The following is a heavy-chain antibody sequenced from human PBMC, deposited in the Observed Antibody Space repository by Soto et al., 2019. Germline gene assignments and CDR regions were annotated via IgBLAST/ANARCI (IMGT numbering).Heavy chain of an antibody. J-gene: IGHJ6*02. CDR3: ASWLKYAGIGGNYYYGMDV. CDR2: IMPISGRA. V-gene: IGHV1-69*12. D-gene: IGHD2-8*01. CDR1: GGTFSNYA. Sequence: QVQLVQSGAAVKKPGSSVKVSCKASGGTFSNYAFSWVRQAPGQGLVWLGGIMPISGRADYAQKFRGRVTITADESTSTAHMELSSLRSEDTAVYYCASWLKYAGIGGNYYYGMDVWGQGTTVTVSS.